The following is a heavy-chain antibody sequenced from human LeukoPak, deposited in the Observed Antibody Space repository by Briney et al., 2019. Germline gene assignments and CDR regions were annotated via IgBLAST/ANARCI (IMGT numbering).Heavy chain of an antibody. V-gene: IGHV4-61*02. CDR1: GGSISSGSYY. Sequence: SETLSLTCTVSGGSISSGSYYWSWIRQPAGKGLEWIGRIYTSGSTNYNPSLKSRVTISVDTSKNQFSLKLSSVTAADTAVYYCAREDGGSYSTYYYYYYMDVWGKGTTVTVSS. D-gene: IGHD1-26*01. CDR2: IYTSGST. J-gene: IGHJ6*03. CDR3: AREDGGSYSTYYYYYYMDV.